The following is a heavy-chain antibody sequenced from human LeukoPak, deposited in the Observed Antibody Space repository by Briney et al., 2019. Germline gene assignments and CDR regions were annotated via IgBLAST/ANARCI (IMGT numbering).Heavy chain of an antibody. CDR1: GFTFSSYD. V-gene: IGHV3-23*01. CDR3: ARDLQDPRRGAPSTDDSSG. Sequence: LTGGSLRLSCAASGFTFSSYDMSWVRQAPGKGLEWVSVISGSGGSTYYADSVKGRFTISRDNSKNTLYLQMNTLGAEDTAVYYCARDLQDPRRGAPSTDDSSGWGQGTLVTVSS. D-gene: IGHD3-22*01. J-gene: IGHJ4*02. CDR2: ISGSGGST.